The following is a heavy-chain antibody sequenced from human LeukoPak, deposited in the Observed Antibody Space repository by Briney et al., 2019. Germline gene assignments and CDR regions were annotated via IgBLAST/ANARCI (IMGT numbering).Heavy chain of an antibody. J-gene: IGHJ4*02. D-gene: IGHD6-13*01. CDR2: ISGSGGST. V-gene: IGHV3-23*01. Sequence: PGGSLRLSCAASGVTFSSYAMSWVRQAPGKGLEWVSAISGSGGSTYYADSVKGRFTISRDNSKNTLYLQMNSLRAEDTAVYYCAKDHRQAASGKGPFDYCGQGSLVTVSS. CDR1: GVTFSSYA. CDR3: AKDHRQAASGKGPFDY.